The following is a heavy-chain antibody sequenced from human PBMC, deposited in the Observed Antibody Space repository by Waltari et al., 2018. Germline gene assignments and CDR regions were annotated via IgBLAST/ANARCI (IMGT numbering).Heavy chain of an antibody. CDR1: GYNFATYG. CDR2: ISAYNGNT. J-gene: IGHJ3*02. Sequence: QVQLVQSGAEVKKPGASVKVSCKASGYNFATYGLNWVRQAPGQGLEWMGWISAYNGNTNYAAKIQGRVTMATDTSTSTAYMELRSLRSDDTAVYYCARTSAVNWNDYDAFDIWGQGTMVTVSS. D-gene: IGHD1-20*01. CDR3: ARTSAVNWNDYDAFDI. V-gene: IGHV1-18*01.